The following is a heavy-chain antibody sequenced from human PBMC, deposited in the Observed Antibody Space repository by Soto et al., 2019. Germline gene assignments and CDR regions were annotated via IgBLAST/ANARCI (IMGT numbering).Heavy chain of an antibody. D-gene: IGHD3-10*01. CDR3: ARGGNTYYYGSGSYSDGMDV. CDR1: GFTFSSYA. J-gene: IGHJ6*02. V-gene: IGHV3-23*01. Sequence: SLRLSCAASGFTFSSYAMSWVRQAPGKGLEWVSAISGSGGSTYYADSVKGRFTISRENSKNTLYLQMNSLRAEDTAVYYCARGGNTYYYGSGSYSDGMDVWGQGTTVTVS. CDR2: ISGSGGST.